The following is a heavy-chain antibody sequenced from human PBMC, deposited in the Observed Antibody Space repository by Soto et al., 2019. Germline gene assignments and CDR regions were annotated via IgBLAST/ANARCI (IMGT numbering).Heavy chain of an antibody. CDR2: IIPIFGTA. D-gene: IGHD3-22*01. Sequence: GASVKVSCKASGGTFSSYAISWVRQAPGQGLEWMGGIIPIFGTANYAQKFQGRVTITADKSTSTAYMELSSLKASDTAMYYCARHPTSQGITMIVVVPNCFDPWGQGTLVTVSS. CDR1: GGTFSSYA. V-gene: IGHV1-69*06. J-gene: IGHJ5*02. CDR3: ARHPTSQGITMIVVVPNCFDP.